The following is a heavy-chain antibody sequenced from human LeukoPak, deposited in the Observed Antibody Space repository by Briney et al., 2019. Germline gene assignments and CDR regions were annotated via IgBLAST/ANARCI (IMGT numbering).Heavy chain of an antibody. CDR1: GFSMSVYW. V-gene: IGHV3-7*01. D-gene: IGHD3-22*01. CDR2: IKQDGSER. CDR3: ARDWGAYYHFFDY. J-gene: IGHJ4*02. Sequence: GGSLRLSCEASGFSMSVYWMSWARQAPGKGLEWVGNIKQDGSERNYVDSAKGRFTNSRDNAKKSLYLQMNSLRAEDTAVYYCARDWGAYYHFFDYWGQGTLVTVSS.